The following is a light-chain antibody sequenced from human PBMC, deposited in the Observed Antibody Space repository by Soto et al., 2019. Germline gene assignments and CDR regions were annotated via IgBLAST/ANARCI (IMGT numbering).Light chain of an antibody. CDR2: AAS. CDR1: QSVSSYY. J-gene: IGKJ1*01. V-gene: IGKV3-20*01. Sequence: EIVLTQSPGTLSVSPLEIATLSCMASQSVSSYYLAWYQQKPGQAPRLLIYAASSRATGIPDRFSGGGSGTDFTLTISRLEPEDFAVYYCQQCGSSPWTFGQGTKVDIK. CDR3: QQCGSSPWT.